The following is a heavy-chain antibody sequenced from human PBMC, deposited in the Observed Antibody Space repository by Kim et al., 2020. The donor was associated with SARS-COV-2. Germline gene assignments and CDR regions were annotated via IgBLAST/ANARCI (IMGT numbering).Heavy chain of an antibody. V-gene: IGHV3-23*01. CDR3: ARNEKRSDSSACDY. CDR1: GFTFSDSA. CDR2: LNSNGGST. D-gene: IGHD6-19*01. J-gene: IGHJ4*02. Sequence: GGSLRLSCEASGFTFSDSAMTWVRQAPGEGLEWVASLNSNGGSTNYADSVKGRFTVSRDNSKATLYLQMYDLRVDDTAVYYCARNEKRSDSSACDYWGRG.